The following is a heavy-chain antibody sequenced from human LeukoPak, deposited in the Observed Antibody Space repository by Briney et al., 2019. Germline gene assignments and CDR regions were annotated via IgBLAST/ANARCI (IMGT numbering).Heavy chain of an antibody. CDR1: GFTVSSNY. J-gene: IGHJ6*02. Sequence: GGSLRLSCAASGFTVSSNYMSWVRQAPGKGLEWVANIKQDGSEKYYVDSVKGRFTISRDNAKNSLYLQMNSLRAEDTAVYYCARVPYYDILTGYEYYYYYYGMDVWGQGTTVTVSS. CDR2: IKQDGSEK. D-gene: IGHD3-9*01. V-gene: IGHV3-7*01. CDR3: ARVPYYDILTGYEYYYYYYGMDV.